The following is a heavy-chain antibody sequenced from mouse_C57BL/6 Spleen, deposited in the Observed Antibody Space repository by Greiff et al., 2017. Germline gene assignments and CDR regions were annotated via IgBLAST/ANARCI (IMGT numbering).Heavy chain of an antibody. Sequence: EVNVVESGGGLVKPGGSLKLSCAASGFTFSSYAMSWVRQTPEKRLEWVATISDGGSYTYYPDNVKGRFTISRDNAKNNLYLQMSHLKSEDTAMYYCARDQGDDGAFDYWGQGTTLTVSS. J-gene: IGHJ2*01. CDR3: ARDQGDDGAFDY. CDR1: GFTFSSYA. D-gene: IGHD2-3*01. V-gene: IGHV5-4*01. CDR2: ISDGGSYT.